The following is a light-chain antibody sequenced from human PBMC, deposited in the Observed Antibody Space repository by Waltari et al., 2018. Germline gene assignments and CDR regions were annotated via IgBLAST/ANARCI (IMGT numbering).Light chain of an antibody. J-gene: IGLJ3*02. CDR1: SSDVGAYNY. Sequence: HSALAQPASVSGSPGQSITISCTGTSSDVGAYNYVSWYQQHPGKAPSRMIYDVNNRPSGVSNRFSGSKSGNPASLTISGLQAEDEADYYCSSFTRASSWVFGGGTKLTV. CDR3: SSFTRASSWV. V-gene: IGLV2-14*03. CDR2: DVN.